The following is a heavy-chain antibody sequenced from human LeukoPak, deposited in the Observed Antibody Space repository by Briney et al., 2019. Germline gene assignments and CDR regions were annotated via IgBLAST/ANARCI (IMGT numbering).Heavy chain of an antibody. J-gene: IGHJ4*02. CDR2: INPSGGST. CDR1: GYTFTSYY. Sequence: ASVKVSCKASGYTFTSYYMHWVRQAPGQGLEWMGIINPSGGSTSYAQKFQGRVTMTRDTSTSTAYMELSSLRSEDTAVYYCARGHGYSYGKGSYFDYWGQGTLDTVSS. D-gene: IGHD5-18*01. V-gene: IGHV1-46*01. CDR3: ARGHGYSYGKGSYFDY.